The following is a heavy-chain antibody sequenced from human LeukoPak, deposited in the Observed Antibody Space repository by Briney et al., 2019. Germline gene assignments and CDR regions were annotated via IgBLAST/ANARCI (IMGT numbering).Heavy chain of an antibody. CDR3: ARGGGRDCSSTSCRNFDY. CDR1: DGSFSGYY. V-gene: IGHV4-34*01. CDR2: INHSGST. D-gene: IGHD2-2*01. Sequence: PSETLSLTCAVYDGSFSGYYWSWIRQPPGKGLEWIGEINHSGSTNYNPSLKSRVTISVDTSKNQLSLKLSSVTAADTAVYYCARGGGRDCSSTSCRNFDYWGQGTLVTVSS. J-gene: IGHJ4*02.